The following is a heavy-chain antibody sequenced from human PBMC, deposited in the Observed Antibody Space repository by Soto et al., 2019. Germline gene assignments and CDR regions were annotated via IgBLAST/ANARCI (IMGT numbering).Heavy chain of an antibody. CDR1: GFSLSTTRVA. J-gene: IGHJ4*02. D-gene: IGHD6-19*01. V-gene: IGHV2-5*02. CDR3: ANRLGAGLGYYFDY. Sequence: QITLKESGPTLVKPTQTLTLTCTFSGFSLSTTRVAVGWIRQPPGKALEWLALIYWDDDKRYSPFLKSRLTNPQEPSKNQVVLRMTNLEPGDTATYYWANRLGAGLGYYFDYRGPGTLVTVSS. CDR2: IYWDDDK.